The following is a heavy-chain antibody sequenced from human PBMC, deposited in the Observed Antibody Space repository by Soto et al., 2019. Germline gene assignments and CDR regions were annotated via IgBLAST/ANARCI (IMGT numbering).Heavy chain of an antibody. CDR1: GFTFSSYS. J-gene: IGHJ6*02. D-gene: IGHD6-6*01. Sequence: EVQLVESGGGLIQPGGSLRLSCAASGFTFSSYSMNWVRQAPGKGLEWVSYISSSSSTIYYADSVKGRFTISRDNAKNALYLQMNSRRDEDTAVYYCARPEYSSSSYGMDVWGQGTKVTVSS. V-gene: IGHV3-48*02. CDR3: ARPEYSSSSYGMDV. CDR2: ISSSSSTI.